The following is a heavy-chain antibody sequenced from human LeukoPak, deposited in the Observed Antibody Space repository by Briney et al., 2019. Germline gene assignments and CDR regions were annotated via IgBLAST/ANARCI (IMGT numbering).Heavy chain of an antibody. CDR1: GGTFSSYV. V-gene: IGHV1-69*04. CDR3: ARVSTMGTGDYYYGMDV. D-gene: IGHD5-18*01. Sequence: SVKVSCKASGGTFSSYVISWVRQAPGQGLEWMGRIIPILGIANYAQKFQGRVTITADKSTSTAYMELSSLRSEDTAVYYCARVSTMGTGDYYYGMDVWGQGTTVTVSS. CDR2: IIPILGIA. J-gene: IGHJ6*02.